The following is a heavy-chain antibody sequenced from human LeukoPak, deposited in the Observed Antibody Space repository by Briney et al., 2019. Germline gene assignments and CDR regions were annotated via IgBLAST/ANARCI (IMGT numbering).Heavy chain of an antibody. Sequence: SETLSLTCTVSGGSLNISYSSCIRQPPGGGLEWIGYIYHRGSTNYNPSLKSRITVSVDTSKNQFSLKVTSVTAADTAVYYCARSGVFSGYDAFDIWGQGTMVTVSS. V-gene: IGHV4-4*09. CDR2: IYHRGST. J-gene: IGHJ3*02. CDR3: ARSGVFSGYDAFDI. D-gene: IGHD3-9*01. CDR1: GGSLNISY.